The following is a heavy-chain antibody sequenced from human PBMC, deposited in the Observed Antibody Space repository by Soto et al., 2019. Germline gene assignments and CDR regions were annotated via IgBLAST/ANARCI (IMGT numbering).Heavy chain of an antibody. Sequence: QVQLQESGPGLVKPSQTLSLTCTVSGGSISSGGYYWSWIRQHPGKGLEWIGYIYYSGSTYYNPALKLRVNISVDTSKNQFSLKLSSVTAADTAVYYCARVNAVVAATVDYWGQGTLVTVSS. J-gene: IGHJ4*02. V-gene: IGHV4-31*03. CDR1: GGSISSGGYY. D-gene: IGHD2-15*01. CDR3: ARVNAVVAATVDY. CDR2: IYYSGST.